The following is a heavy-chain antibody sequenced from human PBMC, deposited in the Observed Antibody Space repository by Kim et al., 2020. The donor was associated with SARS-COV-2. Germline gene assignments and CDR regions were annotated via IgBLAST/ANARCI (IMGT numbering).Heavy chain of an antibody. J-gene: IGHJ4*02. CDR1: GYTFTGYY. V-gene: IGHV1-2*02. D-gene: IGHD1-26*01. Sequence: ASVKVSCKASGYTFTGYYIHWVRQAPGQGLEWMGWINPNSGGSNYAQKFQGRVTMTRDTSVSTAYMELSRLRSDDTAVYYCARGVVRGATWGMGYWGQGTLVTVSS. CDR3: ARGVVRGATWGMGY. CDR2: INPNSGGS.